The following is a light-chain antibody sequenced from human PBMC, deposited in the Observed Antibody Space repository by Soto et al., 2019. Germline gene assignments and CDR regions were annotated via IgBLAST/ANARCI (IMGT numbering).Light chain of an antibody. CDR2: GAS. J-gene: IGKJ2*01. Sequence: EIVLTQSPGTLSLSPGERATLSCRASLSVSSTYLAWYQQTPGQAPRLLIYGASSRATGIPDRFSGSGSGTDFTLTISRLEPEDFAVYYCHLYGSSPPRTFGQGTELEI. V-gene: IGKV3-20*01. CDR3: HLYGSSPPRT. CDR1: LSVSSTY.